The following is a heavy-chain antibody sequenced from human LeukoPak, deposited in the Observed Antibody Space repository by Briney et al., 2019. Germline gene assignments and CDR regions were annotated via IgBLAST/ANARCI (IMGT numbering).Heavy chain of an antibody. CDR3: ARLIAVAGTNFDY. CDR1: GYTFTSYG. V-gene: IGHV1-18*01. J-gene: IGHJ4*02. CDR2: ISAYNGNT. D-gene: IGHD6-19*01. Sequence: GASVKVSCKASGYTFTSYGISWVRQAPGQGLEWMGWISAYNGNTNYAQKLQGRVTMATDTSTSTAYMELRSPRSDDSAVYYCARLIAVAGTNFDYWGQGTLVTVSS.